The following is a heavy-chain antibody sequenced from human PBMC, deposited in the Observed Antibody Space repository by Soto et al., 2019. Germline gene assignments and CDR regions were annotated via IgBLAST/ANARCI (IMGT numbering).Heavy chain of an antibody. CDR2: IYYSGST. J-gene: IGHJ6*02. Sequence: SETLSLTXTVSGGSVSSGSYYWSWIRQPPGKGLEWIGYIYYSGSTNYNPSLKSRVTISVDTSKNQFSLKLSSVTAADTAVYYCARDRGTKHRHGMDVWGQGTTVTVSS. CDR3: ARDRGTKHRHGMDV. CDR1: GGSVSSGSYY. D-gene: IGHD1-1*01. V-gene: IGHV4-61*01.